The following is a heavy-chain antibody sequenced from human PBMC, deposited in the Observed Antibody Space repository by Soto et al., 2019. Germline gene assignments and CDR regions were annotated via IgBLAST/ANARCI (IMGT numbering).Heavy chain of an antibody. Sequence: GASVKVSCKASGYTFTSYGISWVRQAPGQGLEWMGWISAYNGNTNYAQKLQGRVTMTTDTSTSTAYMELRSLRSDDTAVYYCAREGAITVAGIEQYYFDYWGQGTLVTVSA. D-gene: IGHD6-19*01. CDR3: AREGAITVAGIEQYYFDY. CDR1: GYTFTSYG. J-gene: IGHJ4*02. V-gene: IGHV1-18*04. CDR2: ISAYNGNT.